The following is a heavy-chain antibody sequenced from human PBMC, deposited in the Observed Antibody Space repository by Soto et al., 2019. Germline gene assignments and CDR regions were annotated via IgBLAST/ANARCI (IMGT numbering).Heavy chain of an antibody. CDR1: GYTFTSYY. CDR3: AAVPPGVVALEWFDP. CDR2: INPSGGST. D-gene: IGHD2-15*01. J-gene: IGHJ5*02. V-gene: IGHV1-46*01. Sequence: QVQLVQSGAEVKKPGASVKVSCKASGYTFTSYYMHWVRQAPGQGLEWMGIINPSGGSTSYAQKFQGRVTMTRDTSTSTVYMELSSLRSEDTAVYYCAAVPPGVVALEWFDPWGQGTLVTVSS.